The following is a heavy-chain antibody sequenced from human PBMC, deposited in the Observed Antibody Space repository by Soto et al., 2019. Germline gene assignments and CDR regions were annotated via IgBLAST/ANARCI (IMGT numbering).Heavy chain of an antibody. CDR1: GGSISGYY. CDR3: ARHGNWNSGVDWFDH. CDR2: IHYSGST. J-gene: IGHJ5*02. D-gene: IGHD1-7*01. Sequence: ASETLSLTCTVSGGSISGYYWSWIRQPPGKGLEWIGDIHYSGSTNSNPSLKSRVTILVDTSKNQFSLKLSSVTAADTAVYYCARHGNWNSGVDWFDHWGQGTLVTVSS. V-gene: IGHV4-59*08.